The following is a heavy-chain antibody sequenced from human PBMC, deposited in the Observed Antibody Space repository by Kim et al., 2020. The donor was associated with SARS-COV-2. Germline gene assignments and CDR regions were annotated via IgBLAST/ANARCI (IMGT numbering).Heavy chain of an antibody. CDR3: ARGERERLWPDY. Sequence: SETLSLTCAVYGGSFSGYYWSWIRQPPGKGLEWIGEINHSGSTNYNPSLKSRVTISVDTSKNQFSLKLSSVTAADTAVYYCARGERERLWPDYWGQGTLVTVSS. CDR2: INHSGST. D-gene: IGHD5-18*01. V-gene: IGHV4-34*01. CDR1: GGSFSGYY. J-gene: IGHJ4*02.